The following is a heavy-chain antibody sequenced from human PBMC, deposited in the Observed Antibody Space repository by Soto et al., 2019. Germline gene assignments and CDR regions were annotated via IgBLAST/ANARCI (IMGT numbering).Heavy chain of an antibody. D-gene: IGHD6-19*01. J-gene: IGHJ4*02. CDR1: GYAFTSYG. CDR2: ISAYNGKT. CDR3: TRDHIAVAGTFDH. Sequence: ASVKVSCKASGYAFTSYGISWVRQAPGQGLEWMGWISAYNGKTNYPQKLQDRVTMTTDTSTSTAYMELRSLRSDDTAVYYCTRDHIAVAGTFDHWGQGTLVTVSS. V-gene: IGHV1-18*01.